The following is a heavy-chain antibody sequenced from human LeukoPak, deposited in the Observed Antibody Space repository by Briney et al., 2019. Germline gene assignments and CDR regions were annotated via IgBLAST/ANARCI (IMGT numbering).Heavy chain of an antibody. Sequence: GGSLSLSCVASEFTFRSYAMSWVRQAPGKGLEWVSAISGSGGSTFYSDSVKGRFTISRDNSKNTLYLQMNSLRAEDTAVYYCARATYIVSTILLDYWGQGTLVTVSS. D-gene: IGHD5/OR15-5a*01. CDR2: ISGSGGST. CDR3: ARATYIVSTILLDY. J-gene: IGHJ4*02. CDR1: EFTFRSYA. V-gene: IGHV3-23*01.